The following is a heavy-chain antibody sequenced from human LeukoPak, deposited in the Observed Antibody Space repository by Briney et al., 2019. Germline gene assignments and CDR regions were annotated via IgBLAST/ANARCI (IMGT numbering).Heavy chain of an antibody. J-gene: IGHJ4*02. V-gene: IGHV4-59*01. Sequence: SETLSLTCTVSGVSISSYYWRWVRQPPGKGVEWLGYIYYSGSTNYNPSLKSRVTISVDTSKNQFSLKLSSVTAADTAVYYCAREAPGSYSFDYWGQGTLVTVSS. CDR2: IYYSGST. D-gene: IGHD3-10*01. CDR3: AREAPGSYSFDY. CDR1: GVSISSYY.